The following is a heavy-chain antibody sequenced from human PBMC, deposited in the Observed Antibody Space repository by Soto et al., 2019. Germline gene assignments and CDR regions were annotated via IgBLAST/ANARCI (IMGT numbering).Heavy chain of an antibody. D-gene: IGHD1-1*01. V-gene: IGHV3-74*01. CDR2: ITSDGSRT. CDR3: ARDLLVATGLGLDP. J-gene: IGHJ5*02. CDR1: GFTLSSYW. Sequence: PGGSLRLSCAASGFTLSSYWMHWVRQVPGKGLVWVSHITSDGSRTGYADSVKGRFTISRDNAKNTLYLQMNSLRVEDTAVYYCARDLLVATGLGLDPWGQGTLVTVSS.